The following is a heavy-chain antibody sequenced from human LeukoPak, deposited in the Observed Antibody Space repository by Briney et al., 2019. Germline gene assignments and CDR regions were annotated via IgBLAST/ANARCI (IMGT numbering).Heavy chain of an antibody. J-gene: IGHJ5*02. D-gene: IGHD3-10*01. CDR2: TYTSGST. Sequence: SETLSLTCTVSGGFISSYYWSWIRQPAGKGLEWIGRTYTSGSTNYNPSLKSRVTMSVDTSKNQFSLKLNSVTAADTAVYYCARGIRLGYGSGRDWFDPWGQGTLVTVSS. CDR3: ARGIRLGYGSGRDWFDP. CDR1: GGFISSYY. V-gene: IGHV4-4*07.